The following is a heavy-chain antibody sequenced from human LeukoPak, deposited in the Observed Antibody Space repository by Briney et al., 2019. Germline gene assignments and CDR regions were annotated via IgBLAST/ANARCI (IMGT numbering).Heavy chain of an antibody. CDR2: IYYSGST. CDR3: TRTGYCSSKYCDYYGMDV. Sequence: PSETLSLTCTVSGGSISSGSYYWGWIRQPPGKGLEWIGSIYYSGSTYYNPSLKSRVTISVDTSKTHFSLKLTSVTAADTAVYYCTRTGYCSSKYCDYYGMDVWGQGTTVIVSS. J-gene: IGHJ6*02. D-gene: IGHD6-13*01. V-gene: IGHV4-39*07. CDR1: GGSISSGSYY.